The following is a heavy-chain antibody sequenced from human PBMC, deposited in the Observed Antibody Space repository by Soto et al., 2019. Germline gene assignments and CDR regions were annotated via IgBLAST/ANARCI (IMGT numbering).Heavy chain of an antibody. D-gene: IGHD5-12*01. Sequence: SETLSLTCAVYGGSFSGYYWSWIRQPPGKGLEWIGEINHSGSTNYNPSLKSRVTISVDTSKNQFSLKLSSVTAADTAVYYCARGPGGYTYYYYSMDVWGKGTTVTVSS. CDR1: GGSFSGYY. J-gene: IGHJ6*03. V-gene: IGHV4-34*01. CDR2: INHSGST. CDR3: ARGPGGYTYYYYSMDV.